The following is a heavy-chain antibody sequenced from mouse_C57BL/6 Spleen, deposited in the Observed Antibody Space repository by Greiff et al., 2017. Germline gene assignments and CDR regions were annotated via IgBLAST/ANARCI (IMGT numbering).Heavy chain of an antibody. CDR2: ISGGGGNT. Sequence: EVQLVESGGGLVKPGGSLKLSCAASGFTFSSYTMSWVRQTPEKRLEWVATISGGGGNTYYPDSVKGRFTISRDHAKNPLYLQMSSLRSEDTALYYCARRDGYYEVNAMDYWGQGTSVTVSS. J-gene: IGHJ4*01. CDR3: ARRDGYYEVNAMDY. CDR1: GFTFSSYT. V-gene: IGHV5-9*01. D-gene: IGHD2-3*01.